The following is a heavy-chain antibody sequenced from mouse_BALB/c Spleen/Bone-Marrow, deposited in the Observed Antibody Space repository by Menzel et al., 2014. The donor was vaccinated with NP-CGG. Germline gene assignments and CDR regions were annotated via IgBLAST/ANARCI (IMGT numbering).Heavy chain of an antibody. CDR2: IVPANGNT. J-gene: IGHJ2*01. D-gene: IGHD2-10*02. V-gene: IGHV14-3*02. CDR1: GFNIKDTY. Sequence: EVQLQQSGAELVKPGASVKLSCTASGFNIKDTYMHWVKQRPEQGLEWIGRIVPANGNTKYDPKFQGKATITADTSSNTAYLQLTSLTSEDTAVYYRVRYLYGNYFDYWGQGTTLTVSS. CDR3: VRYLYGNYFDY.